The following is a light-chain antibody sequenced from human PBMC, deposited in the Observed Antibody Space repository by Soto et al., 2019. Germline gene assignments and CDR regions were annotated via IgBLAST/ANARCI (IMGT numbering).Light chain of an antibody. CDR3: QQYNNWPSALT. V-gene: IGKV3-15*01. CDR2: GAS. Sequence: EIVMTQSPATLSVSPGERASLSCGASQSVSSNLAWYQQKPGQAPRLLIYGASTRATGIPARFSGSGSGTEFTLTISSLQSEDFAVYYCQQYNNWPSALTFGGGTKVDIK. J-gene: IGKJ4*01. CDR1: QSVSSN.